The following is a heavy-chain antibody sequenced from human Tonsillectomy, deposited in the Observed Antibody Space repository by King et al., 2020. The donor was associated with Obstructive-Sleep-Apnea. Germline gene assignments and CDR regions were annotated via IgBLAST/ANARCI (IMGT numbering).Heavy chain of an antibody. CDR3: AKVGYSDGPSFDY. V-gene: IGHV4-61*01. Sequence: MQLQESGPGLVKPSETLSLTCTVSGGSVSSGSYYWSWIRQPPGKGLEWIGYIYYSGSTNYNPSLKSRVTMSVDTSKNQFSLKLSSVTAADTAVYYCAKVGYSDGPSFDYWGQGTLVTVSS. CDR1: GGSVSSGSYY. D-gene: IGHD5-18*01. CDR2: IYYSGST. J-gene: IGHJ4*02.